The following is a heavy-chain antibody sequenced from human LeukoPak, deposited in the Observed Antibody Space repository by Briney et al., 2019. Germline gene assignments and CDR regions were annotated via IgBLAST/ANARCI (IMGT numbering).Heavy chain of an antibody. D-gene: IGHD2-2*01. J-gene: IGHJ5*02. CDR3: TRGGCGRTSCYGDSGLDP. CDR1: GFTISRYD. CDR2: LSTTGDT. Sequence: TGGSLRLSCAASGFTISRYDIHWVRRATGKGLEWVSFLSTTGDTYYQDSMKGRFTISRDTVRNSVYLQMNSLRADDTAVYYCTRGGCGRTSCYGDSGLDPWGQGTLVTVSS. V-gene: IGHV3-13*01.